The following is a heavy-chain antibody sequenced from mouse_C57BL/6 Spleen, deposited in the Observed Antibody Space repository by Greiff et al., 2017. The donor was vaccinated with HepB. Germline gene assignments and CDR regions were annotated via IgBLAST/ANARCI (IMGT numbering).Heavy chain of an antibody. D-gene: IGHD1-1*01. V-gene: IGHV1-61*01. J-gene: IGHJ2*01. CDR3: ARRAYGSSLDY. Sequence: QVQLQQPGAELVRPGSSVKLSCKASGYTFTSYWMDWVKQRPGQGLEWIGNIYPSDSETHYNQKFKDKGTLTVDKSSSTAYMQLSSLTSEDSAVYYCARRAYGSSLDYWGQGTTLTVSS. CDR1: GYTFTSYW. CDR2: IYPSDSET.